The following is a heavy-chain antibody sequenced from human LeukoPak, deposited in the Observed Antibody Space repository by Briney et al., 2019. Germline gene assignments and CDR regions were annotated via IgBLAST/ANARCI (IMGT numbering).Heavy chain of an antibody. J-gene: IGHJ4*02. CDR2: INHLGST. Sequence: SETLSLTCAVYGGSFSGYYWSWIRQPPGKGLEWIGEINHLGSTIYNLSLKSRVTISVDTSKNQFSLNLSSVTAADTAVYYCARGSYTSGSYYDPWDSWGQGTLVTVSS. CDR1: GGSFSGYY. CDR3: ARGSYTSGSYYDPWDS. V-gene: IGHV4-34*01. D-gene: IGHD3-22*01.